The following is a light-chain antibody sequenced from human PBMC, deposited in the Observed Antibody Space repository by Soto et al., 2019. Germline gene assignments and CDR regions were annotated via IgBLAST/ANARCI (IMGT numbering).Light chain of an antibody. V-gene: IGKV1-33*01. Sequence: DIQMTQSPSSLSASVGDRVTITCQASQDTSNYLNWYQQKPGKAPKLLIYNASNLETGVPSRFSGSGSGTDFNLPISSLQPEDIATYYCQQYDSLPRTFGQGTKVEIK. CDR1: QDTSNY. J-gene: IGKJ1*01. CDR3: QQYDSLPRT. CDR2: NAS.